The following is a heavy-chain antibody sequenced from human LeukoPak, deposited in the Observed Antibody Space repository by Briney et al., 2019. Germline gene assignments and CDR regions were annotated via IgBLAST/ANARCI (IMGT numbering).Heavy chain of an antibody. J-gene: IGHJ5*02. V-gene: IGHV4-34*01. D-gene: IGHD3-10*02. CDR1: GGSFSGYY. CDR3: AREGGTSVRVDP. CDR2: INHSGST. Sequence: SETLSLTCAVYGGSFSGYYWSWIRQPPGKGLEWIGEINHSGSTNYNPSLKSRVTISVDTSKNQFSLKLSSVTAADTAVYYCAREGGTSVRVDPWGQGTLVTVSS.